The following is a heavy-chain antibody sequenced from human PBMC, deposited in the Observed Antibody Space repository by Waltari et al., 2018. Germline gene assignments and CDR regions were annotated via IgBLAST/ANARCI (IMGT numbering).Heavy chain of an antibody. J-gene: IGHJ4*02. Sequence: QLQLQESGPGLVRPSETLSLTCTVSGGAISSSIYYWGWIRQPPGKWLEWIGNIYYSDFTSLNPSIKRRATLSSATPRNQFSLKLTTVTAADTAVYYCAGDPAPSDYFDSWGQGTLVTVSS. CDR1: GGAISSSIYY. CDR2: IYYSDFT. D-gene: IGHD6-6*01. CDR3: AGDPAPSDYFDS. V-gene: IGHV4-39*07.